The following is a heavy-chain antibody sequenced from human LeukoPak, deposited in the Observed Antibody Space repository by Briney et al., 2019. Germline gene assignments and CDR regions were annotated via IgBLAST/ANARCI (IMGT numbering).Heavy chain of an antibody. D-gene: IGHD6-6*01. Sequence: ASVKVSCKASGYTFTSYDINWVRQATGQWLEWMGWMNPNSGNTGYAQKFQGRVTMTRNTSISTAYMELSSLRSEDTAVYYCARGRIAARRSGNWFDPWGQGTLVTVSS. CDR1: GYTFTSYD. V-gene: IGHV1-8*01. CDR3: ARGRIAARRSGNWFDP. CDR2: MNPNSGNT. J-gene: IGHJ5*02.